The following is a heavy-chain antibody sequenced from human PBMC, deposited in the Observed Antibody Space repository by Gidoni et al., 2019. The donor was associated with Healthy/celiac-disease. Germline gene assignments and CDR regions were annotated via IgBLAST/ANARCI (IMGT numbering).Heavy chain of an antibody. CDR1: GGSISSGGYY. CDR3: ARGSTWIVPAAIGY. Sequence: QVQLQASGPGLVKPSQTLSLPCTVSGGSISSGGYYWSWIRQHPGKGLEWIGYIYYSGSTYYNPSLKSRVTISVDTSKNQFSLKLSSVTAADTAVYYCARGSTWIVPAAIGYWGQGTLVTVSS. CDR2: IYYSGST. D-gene: IGHD2-2*01. J-gene: IGHJ4*02. V-gene: IGHV4-31*03.